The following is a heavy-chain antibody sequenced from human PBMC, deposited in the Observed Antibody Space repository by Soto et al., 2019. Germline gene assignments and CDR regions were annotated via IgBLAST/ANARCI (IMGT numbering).Heavy chain of an antibody. Sequence: QVQLVESGGGVVQPGRSLRLSCAASGFTFSSYAMHWVRQAPGKGLEWVAVISYDRSNKYYADSVKGRFTISRDNSKNTLYLQMNSLRAEDTAVYYCARGGSGRRDGYRDAFDIWGQGTMVTVSS. CDR1: GFTFSSYA. CDR2: ISYDRSNK. J-gene: IGHJ3*02. CDR3: ARGGSGRRDGYRDAFDI. D-gene: IGHD3-10*01. V-gene: IGHV3-30-3*01.